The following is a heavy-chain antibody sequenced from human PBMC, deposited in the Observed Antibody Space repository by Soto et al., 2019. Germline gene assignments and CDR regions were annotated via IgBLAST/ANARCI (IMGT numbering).Heavy chain of an antibody. CDR2: IIGSGGST. Sequence: GSLRLSCADSGXTFSSYAMRWVRQAPGKGLEWVSSIIGSGGSTYYADSVKGRFTISIDNSKNTMYLKMTSLRAEDTAVYYCAKDRWLGPWGQGTLGTLSS. V-gene: IGHV3-23*01. D-gene: IGHD6-19*01. CDR3: AKDRWLGP. J-gene: IGHJ5*02. CDR1: GXTFSSYA.